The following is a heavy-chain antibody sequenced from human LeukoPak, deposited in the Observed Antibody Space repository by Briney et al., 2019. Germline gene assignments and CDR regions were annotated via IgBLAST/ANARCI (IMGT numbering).Heavy chain of an antibody. Sequence: SETLSLTCTVSGDSISRYYWSWIRQPAGKGLEWIGRIYNGGIITYNPSLKSRVTMSIDTSNNQFSLRLRFVTAADTAVYYCAGVGKSIAAAGSNDYWGQGTLVTVSS. CDR3: AGVGKSIAAAGSNDY. V-gene: IGHV4-4*07. CDR1: GDSISRYY. D-gene: IGHD6-13*01. J-gene: IGHJ4*02. CDR2: IYNGGII.